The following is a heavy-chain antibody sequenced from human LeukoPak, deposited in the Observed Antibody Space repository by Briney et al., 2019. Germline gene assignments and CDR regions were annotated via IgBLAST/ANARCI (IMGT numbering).Heavy chain of an antibody. J-gene: IGHJ5*02. D-gene: IGHD3-10*01. Sequence: GGSLRLSCAASGFTLSSYAMSWVRQAPGKGLEWVSAISGSGGSTYYADSVKGRFTISRDNSKNTLYLQMNSLRAGDTAVYYCAKARESGFGELVCWFDPWGQGTLVTVSS. CDR1: GFTLSSYA. CDR3: AKARESGFGELVCWFDP. V-gene: IGHV3-23*01. CDR2: ISGSGGST.